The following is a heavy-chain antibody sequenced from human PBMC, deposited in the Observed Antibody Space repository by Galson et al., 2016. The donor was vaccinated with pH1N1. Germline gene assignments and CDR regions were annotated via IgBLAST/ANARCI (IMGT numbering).Heavy chain of an antibody. CDR1: GDSISIGGSS. Sequence: TLSLPCSVSGDSISIGGSSWTWIRQHPGKGLEWIGYIYYSGSTFYNPSLKSRVPISVDTSKNQFSLKLNSLTPADAAIYFCARGAGVPFRGNWFAPWGRGTLVTVSS. J-gene: IGHJ5*02. D-gene: IGHD3-10*01. CDR3: ARGAGVPFRGNWFAP. CDR2: IYYSGST. V-gene: IGHV4-31*03.